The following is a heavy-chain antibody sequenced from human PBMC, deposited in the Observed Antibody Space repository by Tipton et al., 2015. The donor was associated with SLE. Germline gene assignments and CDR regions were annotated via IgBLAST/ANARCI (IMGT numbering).Heavy chain of an antibody. CDR1: GGSISSGGHY. D-gene: IGHD6-25*01. CDR2: ISHSGTT. Sequence: TLSLTCTVSGGSISSGGHYWSWIRQHPGKGLEWVGYISHSGTTYYNPSLASRVTISVDTSKNQFSLKMSSMTAADTAVYYCARGPAETYMAYYYMDVWGKGTTVTVSS. V-gene: IGHV4-31*03. CDR3: ARGPAETYMAYYYMDV. J-gene: IGHJ6*03.